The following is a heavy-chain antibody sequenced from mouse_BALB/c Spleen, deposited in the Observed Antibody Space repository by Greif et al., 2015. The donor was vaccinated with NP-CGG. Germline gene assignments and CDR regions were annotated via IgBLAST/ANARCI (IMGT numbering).Heavy chain of an antibody. CDR2: IAPGSGST. CDR1: GYTFTSYW. J-gene: IGHJ4*01. Sequence: DLVKPGASVKLSCEASGYTFTSYWINWIKQRPGQGLEWIGRIAPGSGSTYYNEMFKGKATLTVDTSSSTAYIQLSSLSSEDSAVYFCARDYGSSLYAMDYWGQGTSVTVSS. D-gene: IGHD1-1*01. V-gene: IGHV1S41*01. CDR3: ARDYGSSLYAMDY.